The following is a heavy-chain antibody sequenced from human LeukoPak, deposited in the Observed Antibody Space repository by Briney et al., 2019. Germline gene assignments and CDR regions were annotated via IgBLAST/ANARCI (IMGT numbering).Heavy chain of an antibody. CDR2: ISYDGSNK. CDR1: GLTFSSYA. CDR3: ASETTVVTPGY. V-gene: IGHV3-30-3*01. Sequence: QPGGSLRLSCAASGLTFSSYAMSWVRQAPGKGLEWVAVISYDGSNKYYADSVKGRFTISRDNSKNTLYLQMNSLRAEDTAVYYCASETTVVTPGYWGQGTLVTVSS. D-gene: IGHD4-23*01. J-gene: IGHJ4*02.